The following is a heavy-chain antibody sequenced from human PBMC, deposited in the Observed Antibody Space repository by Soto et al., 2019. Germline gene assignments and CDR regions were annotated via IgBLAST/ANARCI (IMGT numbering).Heavy chain of an antibody. CDR3: ARVERGTATTVVDAFDI. V-gene: IGHV4-34*01. CDR2: MSHSGGT. D-gene: IGHD1-1*01. CDR1: GGFASSGSYY. J-gene: IGHJ3*02. Sequence: QVQLQQWGAGLLKPSETLSLTCAVYGGFASSGSYYWSWIRQPPGKGLEWIGEMSHSGGTHFNPCLKSRVPISVDTSKNQFSLKMSSVTAADTALYYCARVERGTATTVVDAFDIWGPGTMVTVSS.